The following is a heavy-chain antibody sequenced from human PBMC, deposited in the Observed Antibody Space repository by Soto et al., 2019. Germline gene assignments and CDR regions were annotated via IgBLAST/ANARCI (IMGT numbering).Heavy chain of an antibody. CDR2: ISAYNGNT. Sequence: GASVKVSCKASGYTFTSCGISWVRQAPGQGLEWMGWISAYNGNTNYAQKLQGRVTMTTDTSTSTAYMELRSLRSDDTAVYYCARYYYDSSGYYNWFDPWGQGTLVTVSS. D-gene: IGHD3-22*01. J-gene: IGHJ5*02. CDR3: ARYYYDSSGYYNWFDP. V-gene: IGHV1-18*01. CDR1: GYTFTSCG.